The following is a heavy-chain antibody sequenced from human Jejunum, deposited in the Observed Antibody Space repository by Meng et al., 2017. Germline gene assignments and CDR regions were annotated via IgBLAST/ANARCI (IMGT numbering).Heavy chain of an antibody. CDR2: INSDGSSI. J-gene: IGHJ6*02. CDR1: GFTFSSYW. CDR3: ARDVYSISWYDYYYYYGMDV. V-gene: IGHV3-74*01. D-gene: IGHD6-13*01. Sequence: GDSLKISCEASGFTFSSYWMHWVRQAPGKGLVWVSRINSDGSSISNADSVKGRFTIARDNAKNPLYRQMSSLRSEDTVVYYCARDVYSISWYDYYYYYGMDVWGQGTTVTVSS.